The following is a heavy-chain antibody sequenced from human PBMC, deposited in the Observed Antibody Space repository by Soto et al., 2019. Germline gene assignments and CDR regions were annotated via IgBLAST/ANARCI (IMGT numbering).Heavy chain of an antibody. Sequence: GGSLRLSCAASGFTFSNAWMNWVRQAPGKGLEWVGRIKSKTDGGTTDYAAPVKGRFTISRDDSKNTLYLQMNSLKTEDTAVYYCTTDTRPPFVYYDVWSGYPHPLTSFDEWGQGTLVTVSS. CDR1: GFTFSNAW. CDR2: IKSKTDGGTT. V-gene: IGHV3-15*07. CDR3: TTDTRPPFVYYDVWSGYPHPLTSFDE. J-gene: IGHJ4*02. D-gene: IGHD3-3*01.